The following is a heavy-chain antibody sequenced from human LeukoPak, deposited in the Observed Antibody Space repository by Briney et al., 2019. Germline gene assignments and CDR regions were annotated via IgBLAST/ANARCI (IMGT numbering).Heavy chain of an antibody. V-gene: IGHV1-69*06. CDR2: IIPIFGTA. CDR3: ARDHGWVGAVAGYFDY. J-gene: IGHJ4*02. D-gene: IGHD6-19*01. Sequence: SVKVSCKASGGTFSSYAISWVRQAPGQGLEWMGRIIPIFGTANYAQKFQGRVTITADKSTSTAYMELSSLRSEDTAVYYCARDHGWVGAVAGYFDYWGQGTLATVSS. CDR1: GGTFSSYA.